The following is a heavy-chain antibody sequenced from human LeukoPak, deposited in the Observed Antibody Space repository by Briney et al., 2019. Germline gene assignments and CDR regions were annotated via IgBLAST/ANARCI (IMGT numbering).Heavy chain of an antibody. D-gene: IGHD5-18*01. J-gene: IGHJ4*02. CDR1: GGSISSYY. Sequence: SETLSLTCTISGGSISSYYWSWIRLPPGKGLEWIGYIYYTGATYYNPSLKSRVTISLDTSKNQFSLKLSSVTAADAAVYYCARAGYSYGTGYYFDYWGQGAPVTVSS. V-gene: IGHV4-59*01. CDR2: IYYTGAT. CDR3: ARAGYSYGTGYYFDY.